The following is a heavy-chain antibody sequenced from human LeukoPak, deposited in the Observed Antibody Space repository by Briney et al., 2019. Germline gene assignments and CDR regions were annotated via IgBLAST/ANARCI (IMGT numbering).Heavy chain of an antibody. D-gene: IGHD5-12*01. Sequence: GGSLRLSCAASGFTFSSYSMNWVRQAPGKGLEWVSSISSSSSYIYYADSVKGRFTISRDNAKNSLYLQMNSLRAEDTAVYYCARDKGVATTPKPFDYWGQGTLVTVSS. CDR2: ISSSSSYI. CDR3: ARDKGVATTPKPFDY. J-gene: IGHJ4*02. V-gene: IGHV3-21*01. CDR1: GFTFSSYS.